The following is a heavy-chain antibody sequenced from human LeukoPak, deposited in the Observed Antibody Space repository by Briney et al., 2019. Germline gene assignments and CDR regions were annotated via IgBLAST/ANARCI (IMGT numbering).Heavy chain of an antibody. D-gene: IGHD5-12*01. V-gene: IGHV4-59*03. CDR1: GGSISSYY. CDR2: IYYSGST. J-gene: IGHJ1*01. CDR3: ANTTRVAPDGRAEYFQH. Sequence: SETLSLTCTVSGGSISSYYWSWIRQPPGKGLEWIGYIYYSGSTNYNPSLRGRVTISVDASEKQISLSLRSVTAADTAMYYCANTTRVAPDGRAEYFQHWGQGTLAIVSS.